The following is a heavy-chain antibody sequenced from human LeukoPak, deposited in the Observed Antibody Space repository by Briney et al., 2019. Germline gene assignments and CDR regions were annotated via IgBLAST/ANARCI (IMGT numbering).Heavy chain of an antibody. J-gene: IGHJ4*02. CDR1: GFTFSSYS. D-gene: IGHD2/OR15-2a*01. V-gene: IGHV3-48*01. CDR2: ISSSSSTI. CDR3: AKSGNRAGVPDY. Sequence: PGGSLRLSCAAFGFTFSSYSMNWVRQAPGKGLEWISYISSSSSTIYYADSVKGRFTISRDNSKNTLYLQMNSLRAEDTAVYYCAKSGNRAGVPDYWGQGTLVTVSS.